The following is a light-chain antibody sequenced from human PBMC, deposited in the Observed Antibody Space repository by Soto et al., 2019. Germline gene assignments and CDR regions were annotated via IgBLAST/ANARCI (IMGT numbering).Light chain of an antibody. CDR1: SSSIGAGYD. CDR3: QSYDSSLSVNYV. Sequence: QSVLTQPPSVSGAPGQGVTISCTGSSSSIGAGYDVHWYQQVPGTAPKLLIYGNNNRPSGVPDRFSGSKSGTSASLAITGLQAEDEADYYCQSYDSSLSVNYVFGTGTKGTVL. CDR2: GNN. V-gene: IGLV1-40*01. J-gene: IGLJ1*01.